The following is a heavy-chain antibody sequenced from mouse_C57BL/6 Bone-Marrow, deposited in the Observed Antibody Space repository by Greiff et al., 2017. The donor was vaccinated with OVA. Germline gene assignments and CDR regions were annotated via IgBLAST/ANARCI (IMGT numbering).Heavy chain of an antibody. Sequence: EVQGVESGGGLVQPKGSLKLSCAASGFSFNTYAMNWVRQAPGKGLEWVARIRSKSNNYATYYADSVKDRFTISRDDSESMLYLQMNNLKTEDTAMYYCVRHVSSYYYGSRGGYFDVWGTGTTVTVSS. CDR2: IRSKSNNYAT. CDR3: VRHVSSYYYGSRGGYFDV. CDR1: GFSFNTYA. J-gene: IGHJ1*03. V-gene: IGHV10-1*01. D-gene: IGHD1-1*01.